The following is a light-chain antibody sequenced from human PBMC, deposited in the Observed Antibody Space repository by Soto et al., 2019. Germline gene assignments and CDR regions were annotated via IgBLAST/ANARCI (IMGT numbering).Light chain of an antibody. CDR2: DVS. V-gene: IGLV2-14*01. CDR1: SSDVGGYNY. J-gene: IGLJ1*01. CDR3: SSYTSSSTLYV. Sequence: QSVLTQPASVSGSPGQSITISCTGTSSDVGGYNYVSWYQQRPGKAPKLMIYDVSNRPSGVSNRFSGSKSGNTASLTISGLQAEDEADYYCSSYTSSSTLYVFVTGTKVTVL.